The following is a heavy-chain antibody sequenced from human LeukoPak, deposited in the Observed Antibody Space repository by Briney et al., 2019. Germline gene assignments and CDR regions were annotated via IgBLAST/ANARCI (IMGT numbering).Heavy chain of an antibody. V-gene: IGHV4-59*01. J-gene: IGHJ3*02. CDR3: ARVQGYYDILTGYHADDAFDI. CDR2: IYYGGST. Sequence: SGTLSLTCTVSGGSISSYHWSGIRQPPGKGVEWVGYIYYGGSTNYNPTLKSQVNISVDTSKNQFSLKLSSVTAADSAVYYCARVQGYYDILTGYHADDAFDIWGQGTMVTVPS. D-gene: IGHD3-9*01. CDR1: GGSISSYH.